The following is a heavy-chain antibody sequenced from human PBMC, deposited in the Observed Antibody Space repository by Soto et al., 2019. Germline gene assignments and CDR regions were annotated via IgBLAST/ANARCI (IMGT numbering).Heavy chain of an antibody. D-gene: IGHD4-17*01. V-gene: IGHV3-23*01. CDR1: GFSFSTYA. Sequence: PGGSLRLSCAASGFSFSTYAMSWVRQAPGKGLDWVSAISGSGGSTYHADSVKGRFTISRDNSINRLYLQMNSLRTEDTAVYYCAHPRGYGVFDAYDIWGQGTMVTVSS. J-gene: IGHJ3*02. CDR2: ISGSGGST. CDR3: AHPRGYGVFDAYDI.